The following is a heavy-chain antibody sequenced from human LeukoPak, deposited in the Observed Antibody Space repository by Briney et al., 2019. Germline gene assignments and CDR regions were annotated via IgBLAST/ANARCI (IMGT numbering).Heavy chain of an antibody. V-gene: IGHV3-7*01. D-gene: IGHD5-18*01. CDR2: IKQDGSEK. Sequence: GGSLRLSCAASGFTFSSYWMTWVRQAPGKGLEWVANIKQDGSEKYYVDSVKGRFTISRDNINNSVYLQMNSLRAEDTAMYYCARRATTERGHSYGLDFWGQGTLVTVSS. CDR3: ARRATTERGHSYGLDF. J-gene: IGHJ4*02. CDR1: GFTFSSYW.